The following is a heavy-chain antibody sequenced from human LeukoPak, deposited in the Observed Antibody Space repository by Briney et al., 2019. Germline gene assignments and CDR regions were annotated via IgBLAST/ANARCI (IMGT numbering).Heavy chain of an antibody. CDR3: ARDRAGGAYYYDSSGYHY. D-gene: IGHD3-22*01. J-gene: IGHJ4*02. Sequence: PGRSLRLSCAASGFTFSSYSLNWVRQAPGKGLEWVSFISSSSITIYYADSVKGRFTISRDNAEKSLYLQMNSLRAEDTAVYYCARDRAGGAYYYDSSGYHYWGQGTLVTVSS. V-gene: IGHV3-48*04. CDR2: ISSSSITI. CDR1: GFTFSSYS.